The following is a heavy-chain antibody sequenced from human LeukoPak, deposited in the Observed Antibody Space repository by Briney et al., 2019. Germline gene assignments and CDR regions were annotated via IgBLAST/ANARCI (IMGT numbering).Heavy chain of an antibody. Sequence: VASVKVSCKASGGTFSSYAISWVRQAPGQGREWMGGIIPIFGTANYAQKFHGRVTITTDESTSTAYMELSSLRSEDTAVYYCARTSGPGIAAAGTPVEYYFDYWGQGTLVTVSS. J-gene: IGHJ4*02. CDR1: GGTFSSYA. V-gene: IGHV1-69*05. CDR2: IIPIFGTA. CDR3: ARTSGPGIAAAGTPVEYYFDY. D-gene: IGHD6-13*01.